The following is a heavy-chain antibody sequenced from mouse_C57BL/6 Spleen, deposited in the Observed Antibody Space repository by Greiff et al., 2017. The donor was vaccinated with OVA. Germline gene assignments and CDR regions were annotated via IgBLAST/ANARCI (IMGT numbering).Heavy chain of an antibody. V-gene: IGHV1-52*01. CDR2: IDPSDSET. CDR3: ARFAYGYDEGGY. CDR1: GYTFTSYW. J-gene: IGHJ2*01. Sequence: QVQLQQPGAELVRPGSSVKLSCKASGYTFTSYWMHWVKQRPIQGLEWIGNIDPSDSETHYNQKFKDKATLTVDKSSSTAYMQLSSLTSEDSAVYYCARFAYGYDEGGYWGQGTTLTVSS. D-gene: IGHD2-2*01.